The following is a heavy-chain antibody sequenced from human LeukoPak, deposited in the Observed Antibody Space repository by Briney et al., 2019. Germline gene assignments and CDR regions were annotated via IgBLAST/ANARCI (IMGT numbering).Heavy chain of an antibody. Sequence: GGSLRLSCAASGFTFSSYAMNWVRQASGKGLEWVSSISGSGGRTDYADSVKGRFTISRDNSKNMLNLQMNSLRAEDTAIYYCAKTSGGNYWGQGTLVTVSS. J-gene: IGHJ4*02. V-gene: IGHV3-23*01. CDR2: ISGSGGRT. CDR3: AKTSGGNY. D-gene: IGHD2-15*01. CDR1: GFTFSSYA.